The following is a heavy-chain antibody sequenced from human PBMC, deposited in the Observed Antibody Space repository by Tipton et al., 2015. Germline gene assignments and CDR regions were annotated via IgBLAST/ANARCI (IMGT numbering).Heavy chain of an antibody. V-gene: IGHV4-39*07. CDR2: FFHSGNT. Sequence: GLVKPSETLSLICSVSGSSVSSGNYYWSWIRQPPGKGLEWIGSFFHSGNTFHNPSLRSRVIISVDTSKNQFSLTVTSVTAADTAVYYCARSRYTVTPDSWGQGTLVTVSS. CDR1: GSSVSSGNYY. J-gene: IGHJ4*02. D-gene: IGHD4-17*01. CDR3: ARSRYTVTPDS.